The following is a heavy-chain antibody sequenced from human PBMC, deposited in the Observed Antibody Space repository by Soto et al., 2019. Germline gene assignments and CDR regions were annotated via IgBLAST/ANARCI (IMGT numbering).Heavy chain of an antibody. D-gene: IGHD3-3*01. Sequence: GGSLRLSCAASGFTFSSYEMNWVRQAPGKGLEWVSYISSSGSTIYYADSVKGRFTISRDNAKNSLYLQMNSLRAEDTAVYYCARTYYDFWSGYPPLDYWGQGTLVTVSS. J-gene: IGHJ4*02. CDR1: GFTFSSYE. CDR2: ISSSGSTI. CDR3: ARTYYDFWSGYPPLDY. V-gene: IGHV3-48*03.